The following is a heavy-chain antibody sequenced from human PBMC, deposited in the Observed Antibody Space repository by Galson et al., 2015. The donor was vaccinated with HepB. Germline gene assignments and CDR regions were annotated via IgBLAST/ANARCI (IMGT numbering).Heavy chain of an antibody. J-gene: IGHJ6*02. D-gene: IGHD3-3*01. Sequence: SVKVSCKASGFTFTNYYIHWVRQAPGQGLEWVGLISPTGGGTSYAQKFQGRVTITSDTSTSTVYMELSSLRFEETAVYYCARDRGDFWSGYYDSYYYGMDVWGQGTTVIVSS. CDR2: ISPTGGGT. CDR3: ARDRGDFWSGYYDSYYYGMDV. CDR1: GFTFTNYY. V-gene: IGHV1-46*01.